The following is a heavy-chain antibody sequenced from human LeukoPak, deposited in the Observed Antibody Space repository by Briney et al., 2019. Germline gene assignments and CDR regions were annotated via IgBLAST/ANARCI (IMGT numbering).Heavy chain of an antibody. D-gene: IGHD4-11*01. CDR1: GFTFSDYY. V-gene: IGHV3-11*01. CDR2: ISSSGSTI. Sequence: GSLRLSCAASGFTFSDYYMSWIRQAPGKGLEWVSYISSSGSTIYYADSVKGRFTISRDNAKNSLYLQMNSLRAEDTAVYYCAKRDDYSNYGLDYWGQGTLVTVSS. CDR3: AKRDDYSNYGLDY. J-gene: IGHJ4*02.